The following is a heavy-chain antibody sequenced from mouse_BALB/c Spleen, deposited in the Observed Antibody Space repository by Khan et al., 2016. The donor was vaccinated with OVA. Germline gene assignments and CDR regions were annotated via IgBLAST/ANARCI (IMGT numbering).Heavy chain of an antibody. CDR3: ARNGFGNYEIWDY. CDR2: IYPVNNDT. Sequence: VQLQQSGTVLARPGASVQMSCKASGYTFTKYWMHWVKERPGQGLEWIGTIYPVNNDTNYNQKFTGKAKLTAVTSTSTAYMELSSLTNEDSAVYYCARNGFGNYEIWDYWGQGTTLTVSS. CDR1: GYTFTKYW. D-gene: IGHD2-1*01. V-gene: IGHV1-5*01. J-gene: IGHJ2*01.